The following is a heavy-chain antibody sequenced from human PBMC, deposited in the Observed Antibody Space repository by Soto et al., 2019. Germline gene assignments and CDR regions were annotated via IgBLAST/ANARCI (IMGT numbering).Heavy chain of an antibody. D-gene: IGHD3-9*01. V-gene: IGHV4-31*03. Sequence: TLSLTCTVSGGSISSGGYYWSWIRQHPGKGLEWIGYIYYSGSTYYNPSLKSRVTISVDTSKNQFSLKLSSVTAADTAVYYCARGHDILTGYYFPSGGMDVRGQGTTVTVSS. J-gene: IGHJ6*02. CDR1: GGSISSGGYY. CDR2: IYYSGST. CDR3: ARGHDILTGYYFPSGGMDV.